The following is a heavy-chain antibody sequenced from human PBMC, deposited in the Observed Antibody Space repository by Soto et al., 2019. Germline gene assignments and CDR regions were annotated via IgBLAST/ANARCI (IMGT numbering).Heavy chain of an antibody. CDR2: INHSGST. D-gene: IGHD1-26*01. V-gene: IGHV4-34*01. CDR1: GGSFCSYY. J-gene: IGHJ6*02. CDR3: ARGLRESYPFYYYYGMDV. Sequence: SETLSLTCAVYGGSFCSYYWSWIRQTPGKGLEWIGEINHSGSTNYNPSIKSRVTITVDTSKNQFSLMLSSVTAADTAVYYCARGLRESYPFYYYYGMDVWGQGTTVTVSS.